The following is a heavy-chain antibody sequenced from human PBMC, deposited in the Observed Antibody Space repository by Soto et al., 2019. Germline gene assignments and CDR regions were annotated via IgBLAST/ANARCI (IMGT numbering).Heavy chain of an antibody. V-gene: IGHV3-33*01. CDR1: GFTFSSYG. D-gene: IGHD4-17*01. Sequence: QVQLVESGGGVVQPGRSLRLSCAASGFTFSSYGMHWVRQAPGKRLEWVAVIWYDGSNKYYADSVKGRFTISRDNSKNSLYLQMNSLRAEDTAVYYCARDRVYGDSLYDYWRQGTLLTVSS. J-gene: IGHJ4*02. CDR2: IWYDGSNK. CDR3: ARDRVYGDSLYDY.